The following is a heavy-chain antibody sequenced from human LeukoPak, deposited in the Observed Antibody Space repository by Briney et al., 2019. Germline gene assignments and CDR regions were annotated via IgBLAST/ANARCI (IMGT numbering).Heavy chain of an antibody. V-gene: IGHV1-2*02. CDR1: GYPFRNYD. CDR2: INPNSGGT. Sequence: ASVKVSRKTSGYPFRNYDINWVRQAPGQGLEWMGWINPNSGGTNYAQKFQGRVTMTRDTSISTAYMELSRLRSDDTAVYYCARGGIAAAGKSYNWFDPWGQGTLVTVSS. J-gene: IGHJ5*02. D-gene: IGHD6-13*01. CDR3: ARGGIAAAGKSYNWFDP.